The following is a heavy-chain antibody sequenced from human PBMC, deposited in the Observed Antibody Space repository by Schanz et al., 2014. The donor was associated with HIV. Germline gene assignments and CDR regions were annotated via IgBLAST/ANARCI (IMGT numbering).Heavy chain of an antibody. CDR1: GGTFSSSA. Sequence: QVQLVQSGAEVKKPGSSVKVSCKASGGTFSSSAISWGRQAPAQGLEWRGGINPIFDTTNYAQKFQGRVTITADKSTSTVYMDLSSLRSEDTAVYYCARTYTGDWSTGADWGQGTLVTVSS. CDR3: ARTYTGDWSTGAD. J-gene: IGHJ4*02. CDR2: INPIFDTT. D-gene: IGHD2-21*02. V-gene: IGHV1-69*06.